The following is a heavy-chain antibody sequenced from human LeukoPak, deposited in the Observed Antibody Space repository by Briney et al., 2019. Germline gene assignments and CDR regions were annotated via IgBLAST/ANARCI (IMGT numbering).Heavy chain of an antibody. CDR3: ATLVATTRFDY. D-gene: IGHD5-12*01. Sequence: PSETLSLTCAVSGGSISSSNWWSWVRQAPGKGLEWVANIKQDGSEKYYVDSVKGRFTISRDNAKNSLYLQMSSLRADGMAVYYCATLVATTRFDYWGQGTLVTVSS. CDR2: IKQDGSEK. CDR1: GGSISSSNW. J-gene: IGHJ4*02. V-gene: IGHV3-7*01.